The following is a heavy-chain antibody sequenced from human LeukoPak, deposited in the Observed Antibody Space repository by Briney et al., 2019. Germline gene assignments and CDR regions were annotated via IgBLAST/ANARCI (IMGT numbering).Heavy chain of an antibody. CDR1: GFTFKDYG. CDR3: AKHMRATNTYSFFGLDV. CDR2: INWNGGGT. D-gene: IGHD1-26*01. J-gene: IGHJ6*02. V-gene: IGHV3-9*01. Sequence: SGGSLRLSCAATGFTFKDYGMHWVRQPPGKGLEWVSSINWNGGGTDYADSVKGRFTIPRDNAKNSLYLQLSSLRPEDTALYYCAKHMRATNTYSFFGLDVWGQGTTVTVSS.